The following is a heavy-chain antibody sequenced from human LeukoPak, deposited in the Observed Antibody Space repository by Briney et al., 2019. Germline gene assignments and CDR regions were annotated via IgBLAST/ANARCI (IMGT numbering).Heavy chain of an antibody. D-gene: IGHD5-12*01. CDR3: AKALNGLNVPLWLAYLHY. Sequence: GGSLTLSCAASGFTFRIYAMSWVPDAPGEGLECVSDITCSGGSTYYAHSVKGRFTISRDNPKNPLYLKMNSLRAEDTAVYHCAKALNGLNVPLWLAYLHYWGQGTLVTVSS. J-gene: IGHJ4*02. CDR1: GFTFRIYA. CDR2: ITCSGGST. V-gene: IGHV3-23*01.